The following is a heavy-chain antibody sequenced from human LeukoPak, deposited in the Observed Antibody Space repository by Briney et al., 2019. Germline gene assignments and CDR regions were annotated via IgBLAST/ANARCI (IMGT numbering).Heavy chain of an antibody. CDR2: INSTGTYI. CDR1: GFTFSSYA. CDR3: AKASKKGYSSSCYLDY. Sequence: GGSLRLSCAASGFTFSSYAMNWVRQAPGKGLEWVSTINSTGTYIYYDDSVKGRFTISRDSSTDTLYLQMNSLKADYTALYYCAKASKKGYSSSCYLDYWGQRTLVTV. D-gene: IGHD6-13*01. V-gene: IGHV3-23*01. J-gene: IGHJ4*02.